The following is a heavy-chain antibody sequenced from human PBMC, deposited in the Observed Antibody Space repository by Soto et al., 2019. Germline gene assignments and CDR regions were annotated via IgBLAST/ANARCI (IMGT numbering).Heavy chain of an antibody. CDR2: INHSGST. Sequence: QVQLQQWGAGLLKPSETLSLTCAVYGGSFSGYYWSWIRQPPGKGLEWIGEINHSGSTNYNPSLQSRVTISVDTPRNQFSLNLSSVNAADTAVYYCARGRIAAAGTRWFDPWGQGTLVTVSS. CDR1: GGSFSGYY. J-gene: IGHJ5*02. V-gene: IGHV4-34*01. D-gene: IGHD6-13*01. CDR3: ARGRIAAAGTRWFDP.